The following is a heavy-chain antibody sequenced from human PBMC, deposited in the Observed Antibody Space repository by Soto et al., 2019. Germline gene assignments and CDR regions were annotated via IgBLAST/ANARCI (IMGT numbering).Heavy chain of an antibody. V-gene: IGHV3-7*05. CDR3: ARDLGWTPVD. J-gene: IGHJ4*02. Sequence: PGGALGLPCAASGVTFSSYRMSWVRQAPGKGLEWVANIKQDGSEKYFVDSVKGRFTISRDNAKNSLYLQMNSLRAEATAVYYCARDLGWTPVDWGQGTLVTVSS. CDR1: GVTFSSYR. CDR2: IKQDGSEK. D-gene: IGHD6-19*01.